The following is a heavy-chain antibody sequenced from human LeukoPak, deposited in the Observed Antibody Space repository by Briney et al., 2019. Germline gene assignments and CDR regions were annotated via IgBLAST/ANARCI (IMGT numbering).Heavy chain of an antibody. J-gene: IGHJ4*02. CDR1: GFTFEGFA. CDR3: AKGTGGYYGPFDS. D-gene: IGHD3-3*01. V-gene: IGHV3-9*01. Sequence: PGRSLRLSCAASGFTFEGFALFWVRQAPGKGLEWVSGINWNSGSVDFADSVKGRFTTSRDNARNSLYLQMNSLRTEDTALYYCAKGTGGYYGPFDSWGQGTLVPSPQ. CDR2: INWNSGSV.